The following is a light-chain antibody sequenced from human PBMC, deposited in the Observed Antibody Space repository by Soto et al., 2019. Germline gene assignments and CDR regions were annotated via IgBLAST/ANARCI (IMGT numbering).Light chain of an antibody. CDR1: QSVSSN. J-gene: IGKJ1*01. CDR2: GAS. Sequence: EIVMTQPPATLSVSPGERATLSCRASQSVSSNLAWYQQKPGQAPRLLIYGASTRATGIPVRFSGSGSGTEFTLTISSLQSEDFAVYYCQQYNNWSGTFGQGTKVDIK. V-gene: IGKV3-15*01. CDR3: QQYNNWSGT.